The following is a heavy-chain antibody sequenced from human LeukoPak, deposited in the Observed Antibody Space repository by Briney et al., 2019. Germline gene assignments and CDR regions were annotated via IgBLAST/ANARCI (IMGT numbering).Heavy chain of an antibody. V-gene: IGHV4-59*01. CDR3: ARGRNNAWKTDY. D-gene: IGHD2-8*01. CDR2: ISYTGTT. Sequence: SETLSLTCVVSGDSISNYYWNWFRQPRRKGLEWIGWISYTGTTNYNPSLKSRVSISIDTSKNQFSLELNSVTATDTAVYYCARGRNNAWKTDYWGQGTLVTVSS. J-gene: IGHJ4*02. CDR1: GDSISNYY.